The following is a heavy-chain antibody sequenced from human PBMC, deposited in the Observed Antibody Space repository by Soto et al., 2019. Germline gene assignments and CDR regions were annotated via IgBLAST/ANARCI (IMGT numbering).Heavy chain of an antibody. V-gene: IGHV3-74*01. J-gene: IGHJ3*02. CDR2: INSDGSST. Sequence: GGDLRLSCAASGFTFSIDWMHWVRQAPGKGLVWVSRINSDGSSTSYADSVKGRFTISRDNAKNTLYLQMNSLRAEDTAVYYCARWGGYCSSTSCYGDAFDIWGQGTMVTVSS. CDR1: GFTFSIDW. D-gene: IGHD2-2*01. CDR3: ARWGGYCSSTSCYGDAFDI.